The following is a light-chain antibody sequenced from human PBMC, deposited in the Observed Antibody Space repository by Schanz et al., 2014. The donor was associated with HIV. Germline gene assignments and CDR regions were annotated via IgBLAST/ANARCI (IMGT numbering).Light chain of an antibody. J-gene: IGKJ5*01. CDR3: QQYGSSPLIT. Sequence: EIVLTQSPGTLSLSPGERATLSCRASQSISRNYLAWFQQKPGQAPRLLIYSASTRVTGVPARFSGSGSGTEFTLTISSLQSEDFAVYYCQQYGSSPLITFGQGTRLEIK. CDR1: QSISRNY. V-gene: IGKV3-20*01. CDR2: SAS.